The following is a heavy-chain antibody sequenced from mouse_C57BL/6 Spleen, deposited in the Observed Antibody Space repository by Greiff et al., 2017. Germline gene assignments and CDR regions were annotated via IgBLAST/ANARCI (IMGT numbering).Heavy chain of an antibody. CDR3: ARGDGYYFAY. CDR1: GYTFTSYW. Sequence: VQLQQSGAELVMPGASVKLSCKASGYTFTSYWMHWVKQRPGQGLEWIGEIDPSGSYTNYNHKFKGKSTLNADKSSSTAYMQLSSLTSEDSAVSYCARGDGYYFAYWGQGTTLTVSA. J-gene: IGHJ2*01. D-gene: IGHD2-3*01. CDR2: IDPSGSYT. V-gene: IGHV1-69*01.